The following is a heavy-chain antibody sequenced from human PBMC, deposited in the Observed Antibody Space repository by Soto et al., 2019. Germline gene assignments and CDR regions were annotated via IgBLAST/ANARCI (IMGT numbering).Heavy chain of an antibody. D-gene: IGHD1-26*01. J-gene: IGHJ4*02. Sequence: QVTLKESGPVLVKPTETLTLTCTVSGFSLSNARMGVSWIRQPPGKALEWLAHIFSNDEKSYSTSLKSRLTNSKNTSKTPVVLTLTNMAPVDTATYYCARHGRGVGARPLDYWGQGTLVTGSS. V-gene: IGHV2-26*01. CDR1: GFSLSNARMG. CDR2: IFSNDEK. CDR3: ARHGRGVGARPLDY.